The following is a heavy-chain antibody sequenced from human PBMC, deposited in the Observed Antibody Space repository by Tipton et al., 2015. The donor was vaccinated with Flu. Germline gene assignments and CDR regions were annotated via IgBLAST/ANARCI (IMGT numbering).Heavy chain of an antibody. CDR1: RSTFSTYW. Sequence: QLVQSGGGLVQPGGSLRLSCAVSRSTFSTYWMDWVRQTPEKGLEWVANINQDGSEMHYVDSVKGRFTISGDNAKNSLYLQLNSLRIEDTAVYYCSESLNFWGQGTLVTVSS. V-gene: IGHV3-7*01. CDR2: INQDGSEM. CDR3: SESLNF. J-gene: IGHJ4*02.